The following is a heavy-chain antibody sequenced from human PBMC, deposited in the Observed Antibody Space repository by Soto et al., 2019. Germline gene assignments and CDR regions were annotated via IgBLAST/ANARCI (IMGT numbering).Heavy chain of an antibody. Sequence: QVQLQESGPGLVKPSQTLSLTCTVSGGSISSGGYYWSWIRQHPGKGLEWIGYIYYSGSTYYNPSLKRRVTISVDKSKNQCSLKLICVTGADTAVYYCARDPALRGPHDWGQGTLVTVSS. CDR3: ARDPALRGPHD. V-gene: IGHV4-31*03. J-gene: IGHJ4*02. CDR1: GGSISSGGYY. CDR2: IYYSGST. D-gene: IGHD3-10*01.